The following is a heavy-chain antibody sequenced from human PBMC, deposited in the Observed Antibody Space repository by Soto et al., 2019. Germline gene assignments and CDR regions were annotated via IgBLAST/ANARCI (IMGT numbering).Heavy chain of an antibody. V-gene: IGHV4-59*08. CDR1: HGSISSSY. CDR2: ISNTGKT. Sequence: QVQLQESGPGLVKPSETLSLACTVSHGSISSSYWSWIRQPPGKGLEWLGYISNTGKTAYHPSPXXRXXFSLDTAKNQVSLRLSSVTAADTAVYYCARHEDFDAYYFDSWGRGTLVTVSS. CDR3: ARHEDFDAYYFDS. J-gene: IGHJ4*02.